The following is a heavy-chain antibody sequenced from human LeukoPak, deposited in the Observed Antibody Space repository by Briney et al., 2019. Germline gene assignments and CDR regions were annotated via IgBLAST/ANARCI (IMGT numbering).Heavy chain of an antibody. V-gene: IGHV4-31*03. CDR1: GGSISSSSYY. J-gene: IGHJ5*02. D-gene: IGHD5-18*01. CDR2: IYYSGST. Sequence: SETLSLTCTVSGGSISSSSYYWGWIRQHPGKGLEWIGYIYYSGSTYYNPSLKSRVTISVDTSKNQFSLKLSSVTAADTAVYYCARKYSYGYYEGVFWFDPWGQGTLVTVSS. CDR3: ARKYSYGYYEGVFWFDP.